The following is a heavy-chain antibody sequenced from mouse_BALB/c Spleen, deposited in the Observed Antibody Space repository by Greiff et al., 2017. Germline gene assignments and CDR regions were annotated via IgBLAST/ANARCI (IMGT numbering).Heavy chain of an antibody. J-gene: IGHJ2*01. CDR3: ARTYYGFDY. CDR1: GYTFTIYW. D-gene: IGHD1-1*01. CDR2: INPSTGYT. Sequence: QVQLQQSGAELAKPGASVKMSCKASGYTFTIYWMHWVKQRPGQGLEWIGYINPSTGYTEYNQKFKDKATLTADKSSSTAYMQLSSLTSEDSAVYYCARTYYGFDYWGQGTTLTVSS. V-gene: IGHV1-7*01.